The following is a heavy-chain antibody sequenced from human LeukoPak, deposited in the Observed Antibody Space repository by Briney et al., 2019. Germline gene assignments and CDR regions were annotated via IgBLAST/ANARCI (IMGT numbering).Heavy chain of an antibody. CDR2: INHSGST. J-gene: IGHJ4*02. CDR1: GGSFSGYY. D-gene: IGHD6-13*01. V-gene: IGHV4-34*01. CDR3: ASFKGVSSRWGFDY. Sequence: SETLSLTCAVYGGSFSGYYWSWIRQPPGKGLEWIGEINHSGSTNYNPSLKSRVTLSVDTSKNQFSLQLSYVTAADTAVYYCASFKGVSSRWGFDYCGQGTLVTVSS.